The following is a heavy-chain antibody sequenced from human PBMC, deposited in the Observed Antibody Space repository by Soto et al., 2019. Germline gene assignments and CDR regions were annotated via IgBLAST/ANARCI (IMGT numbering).Heavy chain of an antibody. D-gene: IGHD7-27*01. J-gene: IGHJ4*02. V-gene: IGHV1-2*02. CDR1: GYTFTGYY. CDR2: IHSNTGAT. CDR3: ARSLIGDSYDFDY. Sequence: QVQLVQSGAEVKKPGASVRVSCKASGYTFTGYYIHWVRQAPGQGLEWMGRIHSNTGATNFAQKFQGRVSMTRDTSITTAYMELSRLRSDDTAVYYWARSLIGDSYDFDYWGQGTLVTASS.